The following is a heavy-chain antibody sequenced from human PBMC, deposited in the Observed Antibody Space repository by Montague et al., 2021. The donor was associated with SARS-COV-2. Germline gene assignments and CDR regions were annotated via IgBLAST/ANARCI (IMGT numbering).Heavy chain of an antibody. Sequence: SLRLSCAASGFTFSSYAMSWVRQTPGKGLEWVSALSGSGGSLYYADSVKGRFTISRDNSKNTVYLRVNSLRADDTALYYCAKVLGGWFPFPADYWGQGTLVTVSS. CDR2: LSGSGGSL. CDR3: AKVLGGWFPFPADY. J-gene: IGHJ4*02. CDR1: GFTFSSYA. V-gene: IGHV3-23*01. D-gene: IGHD6-19*01.